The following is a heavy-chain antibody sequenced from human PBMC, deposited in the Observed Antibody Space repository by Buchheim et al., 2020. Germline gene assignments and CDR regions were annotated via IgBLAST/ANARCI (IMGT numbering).Heavy chain of an antibody. D-gene: IGHD3-3*01. CDR2: ISGSGGST. J-gene: IGHJ5*02. V-gene: IGHV3-23*01. CDR3: AKDRRTTIFGVVIENWYDP. CDR1: GFTFSSYA. Sequence: VQLLESGGGLVQPGWSLILSCADSGFTFSSYAMSCVRQAPWKRLELVSAISGSGGSTYYADSVKGRFTISRDNSKNTLYLEMSRMSADDTAVYYCAKDRRTTIFGVVIENWYDPWGQGTL.